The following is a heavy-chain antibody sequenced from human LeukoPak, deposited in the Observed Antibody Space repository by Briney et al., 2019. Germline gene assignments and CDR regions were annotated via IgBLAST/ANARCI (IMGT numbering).Heavy chain of an antibody. Sequence: GGSLRLSCAASGFTFSSYAMSWVRQAPGKGLEWVSAISGSGGSTYYADSVKGRFTISRDNSKNTLYLQMNSLTAEDTAVYYCAKVQGYCTNGVCSDYYYYGMDVWGQGTTVTVSS. D-gene: IGHD2-8*01. J-gene: IGHJ6*02. CDR3: AKVQGYCTNGVCSDYYYYGMDV. CDR1: GFTFSSYA. V-gene: IGHV3-23*01. CDR2: ISGSGGST.